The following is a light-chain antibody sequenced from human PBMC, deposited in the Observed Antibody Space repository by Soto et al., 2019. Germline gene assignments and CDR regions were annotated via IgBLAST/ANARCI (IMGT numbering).Light chain of an antibody. Sequence: EVVVTQTPDTLSVSPGERATLSCRASQSVSSHLAWYRQKPSQDHSLLVYGASTRATGIPARFSGSVSGTEFTLTISSLQSEDCAVYYGQQDNNWRVPCGGGTKVEVK. J-gene: IGKJ4*01. CDR1: QSVSSH. CDR3: QQDNNWRVP. CDR2: GAS. V-gene: IGKV3-15*01.